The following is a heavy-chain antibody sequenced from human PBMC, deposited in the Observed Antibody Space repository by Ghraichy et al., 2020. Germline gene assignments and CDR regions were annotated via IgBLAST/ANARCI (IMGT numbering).Heavy chain of an antibody. CDR1: GGSFSSYY. V-gene: IGHV4-4*07. CDR2: IYPSGTP. CDR3: ARGAASASHYFDY. J-gene: IGHJ4*02. Sequence: SETLSLTCTVSGGSFSSYYWSWIRQPAGKGLEWIGRIYPSGTPNYNPPLRSRLTMSVDTSKNQFSLNVRSVTAADTAVYYCARGAASASHYFDYWGQGTLVTVSS. D-gene: IGHD1-26*01.